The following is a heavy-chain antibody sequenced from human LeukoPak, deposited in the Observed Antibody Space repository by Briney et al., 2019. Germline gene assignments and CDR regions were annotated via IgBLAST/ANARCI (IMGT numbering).Heavy chain of an antibody. V-gene: IGHV3-74*01. J-gene: IGHJ6*03. Sequence: GGSLRLSSAASGFNFSNYWMHWVRQVPGKGLVWVSLIHSDGSTIIYADSVKGRFTISRDNAKKTLYLQMDSLRVEDMAVYFCARGGGSAASGSQVRVDYMDVWGKGTTVTVSS. CDR1: GFNFSNYW. CDR3: ARGGGSAASGSQVRVDYMDV. D-gene: IGHD3-10*01. CDR2: IHSDGSTI.